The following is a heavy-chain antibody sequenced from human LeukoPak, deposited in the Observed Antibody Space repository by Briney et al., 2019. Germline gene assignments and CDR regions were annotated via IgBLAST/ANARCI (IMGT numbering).Heavy chain of an antibody. Sequence: PGGSLRLSCAASGFTFSSYAMSWVRQAPGKGLEWVSAISGSGGSTYYADSVKGRFIISRDNSKNTLYLQMNSLRAEDTAVYYCAKGNAANFYYYMDVWGKGTTVTVSS. V-gene: IGHV3-23*01. CDR1: GFTFSSYA. D-gene: IGHD5-18*01. CDR2: ISGSGGST. J-gene: IGHJ6*03. CDR3: AKGNAANFYYYMDV.